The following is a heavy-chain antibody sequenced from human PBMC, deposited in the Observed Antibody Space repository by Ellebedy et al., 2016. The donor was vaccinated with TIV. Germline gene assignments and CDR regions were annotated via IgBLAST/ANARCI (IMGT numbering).Heavy chain of an antibody. CDR3: ARDLEWILYDY. Sequence: GESLKISCTATGFTFNTYVMHWVRQVHGKGLEWVSRVSHDGAATSYADSVKGRFTISRDNAKNTLYLQLNSLRVEDTALYYCARDLEWILYDYWGRGTLVTVSS. D-gene: IGHD3-3*01. V-gene: IGHV3-74*01. J-gene: IGHJ4*02. CDR1: GFTFNTYV. CDR2: VSHDGAAT.